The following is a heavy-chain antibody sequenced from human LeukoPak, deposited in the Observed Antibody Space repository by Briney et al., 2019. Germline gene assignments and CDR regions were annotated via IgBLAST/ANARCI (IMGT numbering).Heavy chain of an antibody. D-gene: IGHD6-13*01. CDR1: GFIFSNYG. Sequence: GGSLRLSCAASGFIFSNYGVHWVRQAPGKGLEWVAGLSHDGNNRYYADSVEGRFTFSRENSKNTLNLQVNSLRPEDTGVYYCARGEIGAPGIATIWGQGTLVTVSS. V-gene: IGHV3-30*03. J-gene: IGHJ3*02. CDR3: ARGEIGAPGIATI. CDR2: LSHDGNNR.